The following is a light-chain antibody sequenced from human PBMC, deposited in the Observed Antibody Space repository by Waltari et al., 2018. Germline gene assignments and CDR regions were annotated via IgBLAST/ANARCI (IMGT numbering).Light chain of an antibody. Sequence: DIQMTQSPSSLSASVGDRVTITCRASQTISNYLNWYPQKPGKAPKLLIYDASNLETGVPSRFSGSGSGTDFTFTISSLQPEDIATYYCQQYDNLLSITFGQGTRLEIK. CDR1: QTISNY. CDR3: QQYDNLLSIT. V-gene: IGKV1-33*01. CDR2: DAS. J-gene: IGKJ5*01.